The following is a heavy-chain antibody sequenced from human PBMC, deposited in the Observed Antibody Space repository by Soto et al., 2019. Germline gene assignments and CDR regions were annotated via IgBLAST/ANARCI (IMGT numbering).Heavy chain of an antibody. V-gene: IGHV3-33*01. J-gene: IGHJ3*02. CDR3: AREAVNDAFDI. D-gene: IGHD4-17*01. CDR1: GFTFSSYG. Sequence: GGSLRLSCAASGFTFSSYGMHWVRQAPGKGLEWVAVIWYDGSNKYYADSVKGRFTISRDNSKNTLYLQMNSLRAEDTAVYYCAREAVNDAFDIWGQGTMVTVSS. CDR2: IWYDGSNK.